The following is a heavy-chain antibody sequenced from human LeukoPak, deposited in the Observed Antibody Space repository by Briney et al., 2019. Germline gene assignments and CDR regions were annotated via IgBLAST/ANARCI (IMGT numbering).Heavy chain of an antibody. D-gene: IGHD3-10*01. CDR3: ARDDYGSGSYYD. CDR2: ISGSGGST. J-gene: IGHJ4*02. V-gene: IGHV3-23*01. CDR1: GFTFSSYA. Sequence: PGGSLRLSCAASGFTFSSYAVSWVRQAPGKGLEWVSAISGSGGSTYYADSVKGRFTISRDNSKNTLYLQMNSLRAEDTAVYYCARDDYGSGSYYDWGQGTLVTVSS.